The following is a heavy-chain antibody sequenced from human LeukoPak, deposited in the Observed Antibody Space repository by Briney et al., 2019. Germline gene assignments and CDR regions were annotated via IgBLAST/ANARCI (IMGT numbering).Heavy chain of an antibody. J-gene: IGHJ4*02. CDR1: GGSVSSGSYY. Sequence: PSETLSLTCTVSGGSVSSGSYYWSWIRQPPGKGLEWIGYIYYSGSTNYNPSLKSRVTISVDTSKNQFSLKLSSVTAADTAVYYCARGGHYSSSWYGRGSRFDYWGQGTLVTVSS. D-gene: IGHD6-13*01. CDR2: IYYSGST. V-gene: IGHV4-61*01. CDR3: ARGGHYSSSWYGRGSRFDY.